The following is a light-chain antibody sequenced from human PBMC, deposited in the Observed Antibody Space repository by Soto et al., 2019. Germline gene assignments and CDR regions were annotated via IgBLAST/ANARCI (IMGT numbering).Light chain of an antibody. J-gene: IGKJ4*01. CDR2: DAS. Sequence: DIQMTQSPSSLSASVGDRVTITCQASQDISNYLXWYQQKPGKAPKLLIYDASNLETGVPSRFSGSGSGTDFTFTISSLQPEDIATYYCQQYDNLPPVLTFGGGTKVEIK. CDR3: QQYDNLPPVLT. V-gene: IGKV1-33*01. CDR1: QDISNY.